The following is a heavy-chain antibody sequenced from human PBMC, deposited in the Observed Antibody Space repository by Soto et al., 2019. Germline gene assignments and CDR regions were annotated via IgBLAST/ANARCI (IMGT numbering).Heavy chain of an antibody. CDR2: INHSGST. D-gene: IGHD6-6*01. J-gene: IGHJ5*02. CDR1: GGSFSGYY. Sequence: SETLSLTCAVYGGSFSGYYWSWIRQPPGKGLEWIGEINHSGSTNYNPSLKSRVTISVDTSKNQFSLKLSSVTAADTAVHYCARGGAGIAARSWFDPWGQGTLVTVSS. CDR3: ARGGAGIAARSWFDP. V-gene: IGHV4-34*01.